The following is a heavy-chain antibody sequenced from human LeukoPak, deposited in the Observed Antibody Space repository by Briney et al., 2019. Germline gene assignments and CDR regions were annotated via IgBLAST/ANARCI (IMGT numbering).Heavy chain of an antibody. D-gene: IGHD6-19*01. Sequence: QTGGSLRLSCAASGFTISNHWMSWVRQAPGKGLEWVANIKGDGSERYYVDSVKGRFTISRDNAKNSLYLQMNSLRAEDTAVYYCVRQAGVSWGQGTLVTVSS. V-gene: IGHV3-7*01. CDR3: VRQAGVS. CDR2: IKGDGSER. J-gene: IGHJ5*02. CDR1: GFTISNHW.